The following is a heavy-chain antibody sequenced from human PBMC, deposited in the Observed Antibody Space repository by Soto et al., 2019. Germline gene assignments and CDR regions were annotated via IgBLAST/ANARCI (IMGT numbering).Heavy chain of an antibody. CDR3: ARSAVRDSYGYIMYYYYYGMDV. D-gene: IGHD5-18*01. CDR2: IIPIFGTA. Sequence: ASVKVSCKASGGTFSSYAISWVRKAPGQGLEWMGGIIPIFGTANYAQKFQGRVTITADETTSTAYMELSSLRSEDTAAYYCARSAVRDSYGYIMYYYYYGMDVWGQGTTVTVSS. V-gene: IGHV1-69*13. J-gene: IGHJ6*02. CDR1: GGTFSSYA.